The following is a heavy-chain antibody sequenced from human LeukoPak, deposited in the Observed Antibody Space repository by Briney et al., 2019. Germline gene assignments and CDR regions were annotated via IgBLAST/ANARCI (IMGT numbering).Heavy chain of an antibody. CDR3: ARLYSSSSTGAFDI. CDR2: IIPIFGTA. J-gene: IGHJ3*02. Sequence: SVKVSCKASGGTFSSYAISWVRQAPGQGLEWMGGIIPIFGTANYAQKFQGRVTITTDESTSTAYMELSSLRSEDTAVYYCARLYSSSSTGAFDIWGQGTMVTVSS. D-gene: IGHD6-6*01. CDR1: GGTFSSYA. V-gene: IGHV1-69*05.